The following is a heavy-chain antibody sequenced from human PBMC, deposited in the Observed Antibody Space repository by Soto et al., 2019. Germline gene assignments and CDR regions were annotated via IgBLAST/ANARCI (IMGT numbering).Heavy chain of an antibody. CDR1: GFTFSDYY. CDR3: ARERIYDYVWGSYRFFDP. Sequence: PGGSLRLSCAASGFTFSDYYMSWIRQAPGKGLEWVSYISSSGSTIYYADSVKGRFTISRDNAKNSLYLQMNSLRAEDTAVYYCARERIYDYVWGSYRFFDPWGQGTLVTVPQ. V-gene: IGHV3-11*01. CDR2: ISSSGSTI. J-gene: IGHJ5*02. D-gene: IGHD3-16*02.